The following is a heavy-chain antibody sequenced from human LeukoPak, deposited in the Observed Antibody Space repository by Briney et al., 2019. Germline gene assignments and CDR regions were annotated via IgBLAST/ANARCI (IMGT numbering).Heavy chain of an antibody. J-gene: IGHJ4*02. Sequence: APVKVSCKASGGTFSSYAITWVRQAPGQGLEWMGRIIPIFGTANYAQKFQGRVTITTDESTSTAYMELSTLRSDDTAVYYCARERPPGDSSSWFLEGYFDIWGQGTLVTVSS. V-gene: IGHV1-69*05. CDR2: IIPIFGTA. CDR3: ARERPPGDSSSWFLEGYFDI. CDR1: GGTFSSYA. D-gene: IGHD6-13*01.